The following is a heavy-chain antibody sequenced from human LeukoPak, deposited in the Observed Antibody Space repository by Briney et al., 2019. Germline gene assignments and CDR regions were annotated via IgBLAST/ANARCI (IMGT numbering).Heavy chain of an antibody. V-gene: IGHV3-23*01. D-gene: IGHD1-1*01. CDR2: IGGSGGYHT. CDR1: GFTFSNYG. Sequence: PGGSLRLSCAASGFTFSNYGMNWVRQTPGKGLEWVSGIGGSGGYHTYYADSVRGRFTISRDNSKNTLFLQMDSLTADDTAIYYCGKATGTLGNWGQGTLVTVSS. CDR3: GKATGTLGN. J-gene: IGHJ4*02.